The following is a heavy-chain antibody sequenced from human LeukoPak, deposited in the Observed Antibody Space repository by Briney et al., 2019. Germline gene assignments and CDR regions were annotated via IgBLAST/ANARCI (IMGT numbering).Heavy chain of an antibody. CDR1: GYSISSGYY. J-gene: IGHJ4*02. Sequence: PSETLSLTCAVSGYSISSGYYWGWIRQPPGKGLEWIGSIYHSGSTYYNPSLKSRVTISVGTSKNQFSLKLSSVTAADTAVYYCARVREFACALDYWGQGTLVTVSS. V-gene: IGHV4-38-2*01. CDR3: ARVREFACALDY. D-gene: IGHD5-24*01. CDR2: IYHSGST.